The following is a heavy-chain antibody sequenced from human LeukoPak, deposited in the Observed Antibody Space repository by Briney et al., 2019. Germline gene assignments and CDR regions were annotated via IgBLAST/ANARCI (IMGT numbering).Heavy chain of an antibody. Sequence: GGSLRLSCAASGFTFNSYAMSWVRQAPGKGLEWVSAISGSGGSTYYADSVKGRFTISRDNSKNTLYLQMNSLRAEDTAVYYCAKQYCGGDCSNYFDYWGQGTLVTVSS. CDR3: AKQYCGGDCSNYFDY. D-gene: IGHD2-21*01. J-gene: IGHJ4*02. CDR2: ISGSGGST. CDR1: GFTFNSYA. V-gene: IGHV3-23*01.